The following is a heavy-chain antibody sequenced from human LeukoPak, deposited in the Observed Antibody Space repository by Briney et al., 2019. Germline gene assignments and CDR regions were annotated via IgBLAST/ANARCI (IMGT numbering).Heavy chain of an antibody. CDR2: IWHDGTFA. CDR1: GFTFSEYG. D-gene: IGHD6-13*01. J-gene: IGHJ4*02. V-gene: IGHV3-33*01. CDR3: ARGAGRQQLEQNY. Sequence: GGSLRLSCAASGFTFSEYGMHWVRQAPGKGLEWVAVIWHDGTFAYYVDSVEGRFTVSRDNAKNTMVLQMNSLRVEDTAVYYCARGAGRQQLEQNYWGQGNLVTVSS.